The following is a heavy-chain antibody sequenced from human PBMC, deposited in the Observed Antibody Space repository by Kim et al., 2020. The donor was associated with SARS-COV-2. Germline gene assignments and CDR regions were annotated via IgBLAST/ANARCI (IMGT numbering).Heavy chain of an antibody. V-gene: IGHV4-39*01. J-gene: IGHJ6*02. D-gene: IGHD1-26*01. Sequence: SETLSLTCTVSGGSISSSSYYWGWIRQPPGKGLEWIGSIYYSGSTYYNPSLKSRVTISVDTSKNQFSLKLSSVTAADTAVYYCARQGVGDYYYYYGMDVWGQGTTVTVSS. CDR2: IYYSGST. CDR1: GGSISSSSYY. CDR3: ARQGVGDYYYYYGMDV.